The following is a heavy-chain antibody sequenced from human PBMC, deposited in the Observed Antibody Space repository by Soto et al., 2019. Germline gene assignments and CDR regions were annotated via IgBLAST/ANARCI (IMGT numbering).Heavy chain of an antibody. CDR2: ISSSSSYI. D-gene: IGHD2-21*02. CDR1: GFTFSSYS. Sequence: EVQLVESGGGLVKPGGSLRLSCAASGFTFSSYSMNWVRQAPGKGLEWVSSISSSSSYIYYADSVKGRFTISRDNAKNSLYLQMNSLRAEDTAVYYCARDQLPRGRLPSYGMDVWGQGTTVTVSS. V-gene: IGHV3-21*01. CDR3: ARDQLPRGRLPSYGMDV. J-gene: IGHJ6*02.